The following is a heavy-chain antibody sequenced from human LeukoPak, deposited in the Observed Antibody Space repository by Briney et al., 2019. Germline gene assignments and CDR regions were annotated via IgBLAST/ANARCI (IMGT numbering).Heavy chain of an antibody. D-gene: IGHD4-11*01. V-gene: IGHV1-69*13. CDR2: IIPIFGTA. Sequence: SVKVSCKASGYTFTGYYMHWVRQAPGQGLEWMGGIIPIFGTANYAQKFQGRVTITADESTSTAYMELSSLRSEDTAVYYCARVAYSNYPYYYYYGMDVWGQGTTVTVSS. CDR1: GYTFTGYY. CDR3: ARVAYSNYPYYYYYGMDV. J-gene: IGHJ6*02.